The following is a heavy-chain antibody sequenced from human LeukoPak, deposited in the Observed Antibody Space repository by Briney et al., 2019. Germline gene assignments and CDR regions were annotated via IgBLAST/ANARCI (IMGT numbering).Heavy chain of an antibody. V-gene: IGHV4-34*01. CDR3: AILSREYYGMDV. D-gene: IGHD1-26*01. Sequence: SETLSLTCAVYGGSFSGYYWSWIRQPPGKGLEWIGEINHSGSTNYNPSLKSRVTISVDTSKNQFSLKLSSVTAEDTAVYYCAILSREYYGMDVWGQGTTVTVSS. CDR2: INHSGST. J-gene: IGHJ6*02. CDR1: GGSFSGYY.